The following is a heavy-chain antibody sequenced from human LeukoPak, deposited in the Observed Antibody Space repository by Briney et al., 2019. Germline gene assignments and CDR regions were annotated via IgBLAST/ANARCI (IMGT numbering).Heavy chain of an antibody. D-gene: IGHD5-18*01. CDR2: ISGSGDST. J-gene: IGHJ4*02. CDR3: AISREYSYGHPYYFED. Sequence: PGGSLRLSCAASGFTFSNYGIFSTYGMSWVRQAPGKGLEWVSIISGSGDSTYYADSVKGRFTISRDNFKNTLYLQMNSLRAEDTAVCYCAISREYSYGHPYYFEDWGQGTLVTVSS. V-gene: IGHV3-23*01. CDR1: GFTFSNYG.